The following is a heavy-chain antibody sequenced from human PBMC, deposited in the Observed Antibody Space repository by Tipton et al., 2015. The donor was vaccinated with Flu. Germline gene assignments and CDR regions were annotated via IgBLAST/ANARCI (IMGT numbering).Heavy chain of an antibody. Sequence: TLSLTCTVSGGSLSSFYWSWIRQPAGKGLEWIGRIYTSGSTKYNPSLKNRPSMSVDTSKSQFSLKLTSVTAADTAVYYCARGSGSGTYVIFDFWGQGTLVTVSS. V-gene: IGHV4-4*07. D-gene: IGHD3-10*01. CDR3: ARGSGSGTYVIFDF. CDR2: IYTSGST. J-gene: IGHJ4*02. CDR1: GGSLSSFY.